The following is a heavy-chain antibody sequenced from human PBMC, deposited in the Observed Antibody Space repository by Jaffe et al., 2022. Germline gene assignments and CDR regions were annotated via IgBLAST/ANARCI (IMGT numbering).Heavy chain of an antibody. CDR3: ARIRDSSSRVADAFDI. J-gene: IGHJ3*02. V-gene: IGHV2-70*01. CDR1: GFSLSTSGMC. CDR2: IDWDDDK. D-gene: IGHD6-13*01. Sequence: QVTLRESGPALVKPTQTLTLTCTFSGFSLSTSGMCVSWIRQPPGKALEWLALIDWDDDKYYSTSLKTRLTISKDTSKNQVVLTMTNMDPVDTATYYCARIRDSSSRVADAFDIWGQGTMVTVSS.